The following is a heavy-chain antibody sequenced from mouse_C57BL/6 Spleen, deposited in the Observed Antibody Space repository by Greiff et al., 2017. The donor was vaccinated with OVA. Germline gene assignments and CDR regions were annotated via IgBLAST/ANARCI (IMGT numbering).Heavy chain of an antibody. D-gene: IGHD1-1*01. CDR3: ARDGYYGSGGYYAMDY. CDR1: GFTFSDYH. V-gene: IGHV5-16*01. Sequence: EVQRVESEGGLVQPGSSMKLSCTASGFTFSDYHMAWVRQVPEKGLEWVANINYDGSSTYYLDSLKSRFIISRDNAKNILYLQMSSLKSEDTATYYCARDGYYGSGGYYAMDYWGQGTSVTVSS. CDR2: INYDGSST. J-gene: IGHJ4*01.